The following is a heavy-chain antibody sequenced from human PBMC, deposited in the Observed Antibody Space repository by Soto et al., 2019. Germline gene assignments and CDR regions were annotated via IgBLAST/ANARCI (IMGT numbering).Heavy chain of an antibody. V-gene: IGHV3-53*02. Sequence: EVQLVETGGGLIQPGGSLRLSCAASGFTVSNNYMSWVRKAPGKGLEWVSVIFSGGSTYYADAVKGRFTISRDNSKNTLDLQRNSLRAEDTAVYYCTRDLPGYGSSWPREWGQGTLVTVSS. D-gene: IGHD6-13*01. J-gene: IGHJ4*02. CDR2: IFSGGST. CDR1: GFTVSNNY. CDR3: TRDLPGYGSSWPRE.